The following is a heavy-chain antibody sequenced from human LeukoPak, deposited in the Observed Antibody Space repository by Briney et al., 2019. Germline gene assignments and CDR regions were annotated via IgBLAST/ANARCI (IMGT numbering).Heavy chain of an antibody. V-gene: IGHV3-21*01. J-gene: IGHJ4*02. CDR1: GFTFSSYA. Sequence: GGSLRLSCAASGFTFSSYAMSWVRQAPGKGLEWVSSISSSSSYIYYADSVKGRFTISRDNAKNSLYLQMNSLRAEDTAVYYCASGFYTAMVYDYWGQGTLVTVSS. CDR3: ASGFYTAMVYDY. D-gene: IGHD5-18*01. CDR2: ISSSSSYI.